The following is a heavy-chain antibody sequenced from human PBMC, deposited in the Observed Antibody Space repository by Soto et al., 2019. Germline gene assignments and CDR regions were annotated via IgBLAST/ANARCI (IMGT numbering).Heavy chain of an antibody. D-gene: IGHD5-18*01. CDR2: IYYSGST. J-gene: IGHJ4*02. CDR1: GGSISSGGYY. V-gene: IGHV4-31*01. CDR3: ARDTAMAPFDY. Sequence: SETLSLTCTVSGGSISSGGYYWSWIRQHPGKGLEWIGYIYYSGSTHYNPSLKSQVTISVDTSENQFSLKLSSVTAADTAVYYCARDTAMAPFDYWGQGTLVTVSS.